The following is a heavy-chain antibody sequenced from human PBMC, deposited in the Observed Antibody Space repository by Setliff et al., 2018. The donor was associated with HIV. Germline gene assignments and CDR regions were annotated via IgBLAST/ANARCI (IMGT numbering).Heavy chain of an antibody. CDR3: ARREIWGHIYGSGAFNI. V-gene: IGHV3-66*02. CDR1: GITVQSNY. Sequence: GESLKISCVASGITVQSNYMSWVRQAPGKGLEWVSVLYTDGTTYYADSAKGRFTLSRDTSTNTLFLQMNSLRLEDTAVYYCARREIWGHIYGSGAFNIWGQGTVVTVSS. CDR2: LYTDGTT. J-gene: IGHJ3*02. D-gene: IGHD3-10*01.